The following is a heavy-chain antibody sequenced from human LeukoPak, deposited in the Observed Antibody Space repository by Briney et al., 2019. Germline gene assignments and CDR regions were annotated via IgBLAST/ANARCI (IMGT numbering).Heavy chain of an antibody. CDR3: AKGVFSGSYFDY. D-gene: IGHD3-10*01. J-gene: IGHJ4*02. CDR2: ISGSGGST. V-gene: IGHV3-23*01. CDR1: GFTFSNYW. Sequence: GGSLRLSCAASGFTFSNYWMSWVRQAPGKGLEWVSAISGSGGSTHYADSVKGRFTISRDNSKNTLYLQMNSLRAEDTAVYYCAKGVFSGSYFDYWGQGTLVTVSS.